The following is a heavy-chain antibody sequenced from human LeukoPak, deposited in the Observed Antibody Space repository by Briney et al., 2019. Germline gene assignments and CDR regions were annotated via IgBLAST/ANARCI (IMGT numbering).Heavy chain of an antibody. CDR2: IIPIFGTA. Sequence: SVKVSCKASGGTFSSYAISWVRQAPGQGLEWMGGIIPIFGTANYAQKFQGRVTITTDESTSTAYMELSSLRSEDTAVYYCARDPSRTNWFDPWGQGTLVTVSS. D-gene: IGHD1/OR15-1a*01. V-gene: IGHV1-69*05. J-gene: IGHJ5*02. CDR3: ARDPSRTNWFDP. CDR1: GGTFSSYA.